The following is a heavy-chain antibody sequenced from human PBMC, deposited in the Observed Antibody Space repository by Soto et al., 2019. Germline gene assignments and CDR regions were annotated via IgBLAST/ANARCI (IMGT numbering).Heavy chain of an antibody. J-gene: IGHJ4*02. CDR1: GGSISSRNFY. D-gene: IGHD3-16*01. CDR2: IYHSEST. V-gene: IGHV4-39*02. CDR3: ARGGEAGADD. Sequence: SETLSLTCTVSGGSISSRNFYWGWIRQPPGKGLEWIGSIYHSESTYYNPSLKSRVTISVDTSKNHFSLSLSSLTASDTAVYYCARGGEAGADDWGQGTLVTVSS.